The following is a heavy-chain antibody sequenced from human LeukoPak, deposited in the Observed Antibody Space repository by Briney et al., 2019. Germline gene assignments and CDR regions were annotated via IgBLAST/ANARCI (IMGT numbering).Heavy chain of an antibody. V-gene: IGHV5-51*01. CDR2: IYPGDSDT. Sequence: GESLKISCKGSGYSFTTYWIGWVRQMPGKGLEWMVIIYPGDSDTRYSPSFQGQVTISADKSISTAYLQWSSLKASDTAMYYCARPKSIGWYYFDYWGQGTLVTVSS. CDR3: ARPKSIGWYYFDY. D-gene: IGHD6-19*01. J-gene: IGHJ4*02. CDR1: GYSFTTYW.